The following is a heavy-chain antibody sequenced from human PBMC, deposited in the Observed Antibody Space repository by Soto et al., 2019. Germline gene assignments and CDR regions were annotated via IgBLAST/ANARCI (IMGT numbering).Heavy chain of an antibody. Sequence: GASLNVSCNASGYTFTGYYMHWVRQAPGQGLEWMGWINPNSGGTNYAQKFQGRVTMTRDTSISTAYMELSRLRSDDTAVYYWARDLTAVDYYGMDVWGQGTTVTVSS. V-gene: IGHV1-2*02. CDR1: GYTFTGYY. CDR2: INPNSGGT. CDR3: ARDLTAVDYYGMDV. J-gene: IGHJ6*02.